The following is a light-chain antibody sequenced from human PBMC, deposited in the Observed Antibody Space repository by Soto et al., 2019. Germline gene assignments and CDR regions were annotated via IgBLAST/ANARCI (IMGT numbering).Light chain of an antibody. J-gene: IGKJ2*01. CDR2: DAS. CDR3: QQYDTSPMYT. V-gene: IGKV3-20*01. Sequence: EIVLTQSPGTLSLSPGERASLSCRASQSVSSSHLAWYQQKPGQAPRLLIHDASSRATGIPDRFSGSGSGTDFTLTISRLEPEDFAVYYCQQYDTSPMYTFGQGTKLEIK. CDR1: QSVSSSH.